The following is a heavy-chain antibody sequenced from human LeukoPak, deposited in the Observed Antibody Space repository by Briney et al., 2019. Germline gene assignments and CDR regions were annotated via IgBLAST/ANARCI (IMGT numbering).Heavy chain of an antibody. D-gene: IGHD1/OR15-1a*01. V-gene: IGHV4-59*06. CDR2: IYYSGTT. CDR3: ARAAQNWNNAPYFDY. CDR1: GGSISSYY. J-gene: IGHJ4*02. Sequence: SETLPLTCTVSGGSISSYYWSWIRQHPGKGLEWIGYIYYSGTTYYNPSLKSRVTISLDTSKSQFSLKLTSVTAADTAVYYCARAAQNWNNAPYFDYWGQGTLVTVSS.